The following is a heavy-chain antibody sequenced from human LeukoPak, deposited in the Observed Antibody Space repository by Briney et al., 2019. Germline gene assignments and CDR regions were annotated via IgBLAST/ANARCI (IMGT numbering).Heavy chain of an antibody. D-gene: IGHD3-3*01. J-gene: IGHJ3*01. V-gene: IGHV3-7*01. CDR3: ARQRVDEDAFDF. Sequence: GGSLRLSCADSGFTFSSHWMSWVRQAPGKGLEWVANIKQDGSEKYYVDSVKGRFTISRDNAKNSLYLQMNSLRAEDTAVYYCARQRVDEDAFDFWGQGTMVTVSS. CDR1: GFTFSSHW. CDR2: IKQDGSEK.